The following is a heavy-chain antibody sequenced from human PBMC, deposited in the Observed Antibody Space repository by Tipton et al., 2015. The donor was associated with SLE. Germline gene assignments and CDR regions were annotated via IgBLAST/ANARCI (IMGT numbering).Heavy chain of an antibody. J-gene: IGHJ4*02. V-gene: IGHV4-34*01. D-gene: IGHD3-10*01. Sequence: TLSLTCTVYGGSFSNYYWSWIRQPPGKGLEWIGEINHSGSTNYNPSLKSRVTISVDSSKNQFSLKLSSVTAADTAVYYCAAQGYYGSGGGFLDYWGQGTLVTVSS. CDR2: INHSGST. CDR3: AAQGYYGSGGGFLDY. CDR1: GGSFSNYY.